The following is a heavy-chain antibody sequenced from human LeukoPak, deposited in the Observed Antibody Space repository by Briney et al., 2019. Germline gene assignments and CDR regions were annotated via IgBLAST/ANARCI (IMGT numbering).Heavy chain of an antibody. V-gene: IGHV1-69*04. D-gene: IGHD6-13*01. CDR1: GGTFSSYA. J-gene: IGHJ4*02. Sequence: SVKVSCKASGGTFSSYAISWVRQAPGQGLEWMGRIIPTLGIANYAQKFQGRVTITAGKSTSTAYMELSSLRSEDTAVYYCARGRGRQQLVHGPFDYWGQGTLVTVSS. CDR3: ARGRGRQQLVHGPFDY. CDR2: IIPTLGIA.